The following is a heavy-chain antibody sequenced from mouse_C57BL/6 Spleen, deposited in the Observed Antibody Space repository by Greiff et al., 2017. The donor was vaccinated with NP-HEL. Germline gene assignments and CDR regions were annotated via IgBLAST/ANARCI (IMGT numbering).Heavy chain of an antibody. CDR2: IDPSDSYT. V-gene: IGHV1-69*01. CDR1: GYTFTSYW. D-gene: IGHD1-1*01. J-gene: IGHJ4*01. Sequence: VQLQQPGAELVMPGASVKLSCKASGYTFTSYWMHWVKQRPGQGLEWIGEIDPSDSYTNYNQKFKGKSTLTVDKSSSTAYMQLSSLTSEDSAVYYCARRGTVVAGGAMDYWGQGTSVTVSS. CDR3: ARRGTVVAGGAMDY.